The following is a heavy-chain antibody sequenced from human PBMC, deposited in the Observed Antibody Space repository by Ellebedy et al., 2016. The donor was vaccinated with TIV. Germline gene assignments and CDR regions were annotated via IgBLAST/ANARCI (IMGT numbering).Heavy chain of an antibody. J-gene: IGHJ4*02. CDR1: GFTFSNYS. CDR3: AKIRAQWEPLDY. Sequence: GESLKISXAASGFTFSNYSMNWVRQAPGKGLEWVAVISDDGSNKYYIDSVKGRFTISRDNSKNTLYLQMNSLRAEDTAVYYCAKIRAQWEPLDYWGQGTLVTVSS. D-gene: IGHD1-26*01. CDR2: ISDDGSNK. V-gene: IGHV3-30*18.